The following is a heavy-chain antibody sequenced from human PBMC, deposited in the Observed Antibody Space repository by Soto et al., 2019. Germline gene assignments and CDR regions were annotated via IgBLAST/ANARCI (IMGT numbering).Heavy chain of an antibody. D-gene: IGHD3-22*01. CDR3: ARGGRYYYDSSCYSLDY. V-gene: IGHV1-69*06. Sequence: QVQLVQSGAEVKKPGSSVKVSCKASGGTFSSYAISWVRQAPGQGLEWMGGIIPIFGTANYAQKFQGRVTITEDKSTSTAYMELSSLRSEDTAVYYCARGGRYYYDSSCYSLDYGGQGTLVTVSS. CDR1: GGTFSSYA. J-gene: IGHJ4*02. CDR2: IIPIFGTA.